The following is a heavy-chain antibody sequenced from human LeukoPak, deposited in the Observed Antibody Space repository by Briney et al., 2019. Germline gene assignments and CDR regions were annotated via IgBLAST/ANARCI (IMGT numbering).Heavy chain of an antibody. Sequence: GGSLRLSCAASGFTFSDYWMNWVRQAPGKGLEWVASIKEDGSERYYVDSVKGRFTISRDNAKNSLYLQMYSLRAEDTAVYYCAELGITMIGGVWGKGTTVTISS. J-gene: IGHJ6*04. CDR3: AELGITMIGGV. CDR2: IKEDGSER. V-gene: IGHV3-7*01. CDR1: GFTFSDYW. D-gene: IGHD3-10*02.